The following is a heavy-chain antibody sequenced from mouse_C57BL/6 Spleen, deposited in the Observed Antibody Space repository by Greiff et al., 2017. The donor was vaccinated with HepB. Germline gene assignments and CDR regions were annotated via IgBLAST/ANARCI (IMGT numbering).Heavy chain of an antibody. V-gene: IGHV1-66*01. CDR1: GYSFTSYY. Sequence: VQLQQSGPELVKPGASVKISCKASGYSFTSYYIHWVKQRPGQGLEWIGWIYPGSGNTKYNEKFKGKATLTADTSSSTAYMQLSSLTSEDSAVYYCAREGPYYAMDYWGQGTSVTVSS. CDR3: AREGPYYAMDY. D-gene: IGHD3-3*01. J-gene: IGHJ4*01. CDR2: IYPGSGNT.